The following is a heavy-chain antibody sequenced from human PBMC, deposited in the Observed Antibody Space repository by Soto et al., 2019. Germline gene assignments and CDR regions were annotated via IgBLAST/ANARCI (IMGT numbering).Heavy chain of an antibody. CDR2: IIPILGIA. CDR1: GGTFSSYT. J-gene: IGHJ4*02. Sequence: QVQLVQAGAEVKKPGSSVKVSCKASGGTFSSYTISWVRQAPGQGLEWMGRIIPILGIANYAQKFQGRVTITADKSTSTAYMELSSLISEDTAVYYCARAAPSGYLNFWGQGTLVTVSS. CDR3: ARAAPSGYLNF. D-gene: IGHD5-12*01. V-gene: IGHV1-69*02.